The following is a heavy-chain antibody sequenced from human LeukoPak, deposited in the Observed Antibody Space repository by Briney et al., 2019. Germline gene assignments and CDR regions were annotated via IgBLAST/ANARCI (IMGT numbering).Heavy chain of an antibody. CDR3: ARDSSSVDY. Sequence: ASVKVSCKASGYTFTSYDINWVRQATGQGLEWMGWMNTNTGNPTYAQGFTGRFVFSLDTSVSTAYLQISSLKAEDTAVYYCARDSSSVDYWGQGTLVTVSS. V-gene: IGHV7-4-1*02. J-gene: IGHJ4*02. D-gene: IGHD6-13*01. CDR1: GYTFTSYD. CDR2: MNTNTGNP.